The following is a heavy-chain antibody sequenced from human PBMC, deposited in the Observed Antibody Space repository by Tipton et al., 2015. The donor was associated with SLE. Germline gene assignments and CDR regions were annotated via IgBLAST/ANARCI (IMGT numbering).Heavy chain of an antibody. CDR3: AGDSSGSYYDRGGYYQLANRHFDL. J-gene: IGHJ4*02. CDR1: GGSISSYY. CDR2: IYYNGKT. Sequence: GLVKPSETLSLTCSVSGGSISSYYWSWIRQPPAKGLEWIGFIYYNGKTNYNSSLKSRVTISVDTSKSQFSLKLRSVTAADTAVYYCAGDSSGSYYDRGGYYQLANRHFDLWGRGILVSVSS. V-gene: IGHV4-59*12. D-gene: IGHD3-22*01.